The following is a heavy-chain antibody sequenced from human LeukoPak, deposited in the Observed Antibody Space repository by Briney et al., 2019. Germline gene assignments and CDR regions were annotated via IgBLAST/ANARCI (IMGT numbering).Heavy chain of an antibody. V-gene: IGHV3-66*01. Sequence: PGGSLRLSCAAFGFTVSSNYMSWVRQAPGKGLEWVSVIYSGGSTYYADSVKGRFTISRDNSKNTLYLQMNSLRAEDTAVYYCARGSGYSYGYDSLFDYWGQGTLVTVSS. CDR3: ARGSGYSYGYDSLFDY. J-gene: IGHJ4*02. CDR1: GFTVSSNY. D-gene: IGHD5-18*01. CDR2: IYSGGST.